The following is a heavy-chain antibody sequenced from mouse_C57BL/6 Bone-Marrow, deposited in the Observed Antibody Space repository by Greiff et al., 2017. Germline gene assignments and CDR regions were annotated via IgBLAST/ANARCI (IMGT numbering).Heavy chain of an antibody. J-gene: IGHJ3*01. D-gene: IGHD1-1*01. CDR3: ARWRHDSSYPFAY. CDR2: IDPSDSYT. CDR1: GYTFTSYW. V-gene: IGHV1-69*01. Sequence: QVQLQQPGAELVMPGASVKLSCKASGYTFTSYWMHWVKQRPGQGLEWIGEIDPSDSYTNYNQKFKGKSTLTVDKSSRTAYMQLRSLTSEDSAGYYCARWRHDSSYPFAYWGQGTLVTVSA.